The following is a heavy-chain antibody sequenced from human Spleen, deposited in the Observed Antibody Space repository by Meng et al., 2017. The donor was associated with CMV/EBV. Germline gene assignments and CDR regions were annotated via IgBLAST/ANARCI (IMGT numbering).Heavy chain of an antibody. Sequence: LSWDSVLSPSSSWNLVMQSPSRRLEWLGKTYCGSKWYNDYAASVKIRITVNPDASETQFSLELNSVTPEDTAVYYCARGKMITGIDSWGRGTLVTVSS. J-gene: IGHJ4*02. V-gene: IGHV6-1*01. D-gene: IGHD3-16*01. CDR3: ARGKMITGIDS. CDR1: WDSVLSPSSS. CDR2: TYCGSKWYN.